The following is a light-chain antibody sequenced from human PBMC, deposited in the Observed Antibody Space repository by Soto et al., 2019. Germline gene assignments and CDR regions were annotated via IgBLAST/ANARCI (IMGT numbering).Light chain of an antibody. CDR2: EVT. CDR1: SSDVGNFNL. Sequence: QSVLTQPASVSGSPGQSITISCTGTSSDVGNFNLVSSYQQYPGKAPKLMIYEVTERPSGVSNRFSGSKSGNTASLTISGLQAEDEAVYYCCSYAGSVIYVVFGGGTKLTVL. J-gene: IGLJ2*01. V-gene: IGLV2-23*02. CDR3: CSYAGSVIYVV.